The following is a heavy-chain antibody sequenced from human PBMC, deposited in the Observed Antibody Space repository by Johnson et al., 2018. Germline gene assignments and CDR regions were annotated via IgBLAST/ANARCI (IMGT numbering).Heavy chain of an antibody. CDR1: GFSFSNYG. CDR2: IWYDGSYQ. CDR3: AREGDGGFLVVPMDV. Sequence: QVQLVQSGGGVVQPGRSLRLSCVASGFSFSNYGMHWVRQAPGKGLEWVAIIWYDGSYQYYTDSVKGRFTISRDNSKNTLYLPMNSLRAEDTAVYYCAREGDGGFLVVPMDVWGQGTTVTVSS. J-gene: IGHJ6*02. V-gene: IGHV3-33*01. D-gene: IGHD3-10*01.